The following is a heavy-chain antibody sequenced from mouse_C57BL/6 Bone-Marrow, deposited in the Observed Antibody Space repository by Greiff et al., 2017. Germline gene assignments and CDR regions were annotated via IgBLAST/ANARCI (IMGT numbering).Heavy chain of an antibody. V-gene: IGHV1-5*01. CDR1: GYTFTSYW. CDR2: INPGNSDT. D-gene: IGHD2-4*01. CDR3: TRRGSDYVFDY. Sequence: VQLQQSGTVLARPGASVKISCKTSGYTFTSYWMHWVQQRPGQGLEWIGAINPGNSDTSYKQKFKGKFKLTAVTSASTAYMELSSLTNEDSAFYYCTRRGSDYVFDYWGQGTTLTVSS. J-gene: IGHJ2*01.